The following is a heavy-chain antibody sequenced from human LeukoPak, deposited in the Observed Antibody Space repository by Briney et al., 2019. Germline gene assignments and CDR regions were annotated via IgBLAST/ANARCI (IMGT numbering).Heavy chain of an antibody. Sequence: QPGGSLRLSCAASGFTFSSYWMSWVRQAPGKGLEWVANIKQDGSEKYYVDSVKGRFTISRDNAKNSLYLQMNSLRAEDTAVYYCVPFNYGHGYCFDYWGQGTLVTVSS. V-gene: IGHV3-7*01. CDR1: GFTFSSYW. J-gene: IGHJ4*02. CDR3: VPFNYGHGYCFDY. CDR2: IKQDGSEK. D-gene: IGHD3-10*01.